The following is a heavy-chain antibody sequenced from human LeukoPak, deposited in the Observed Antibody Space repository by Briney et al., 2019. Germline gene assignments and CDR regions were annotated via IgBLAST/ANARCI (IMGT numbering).Heavy chain of an antibody. J-gene: IGHJ4*02. CDR3: TRARVGNEFSDY. D-gene: IGHD1-1*01. CDR2: IHHSGST. V-gene: IGHV4-38-2*02. Sequence: SETLSLICIVSGYSISNNYYWAWIRQPPGKGLEWIGCIHHSGSTYYNPPLKSRVTISIDTSKNQFSLKLSSVTAADTAVYYCTRARVGNEFSDYWGQGTLVTVSS. CDR1: GYSISNNYY.